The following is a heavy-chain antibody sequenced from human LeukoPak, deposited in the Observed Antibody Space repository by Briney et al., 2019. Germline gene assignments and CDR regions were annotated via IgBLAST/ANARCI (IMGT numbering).Heavy chain of an antibody. CDR1: GYPIGLDYY. J-gene: IGHJ5*02. D-gene: IGHD5-24*01. Sequence: PSETLSLTCKVSGYPIGLDYYRVWIRQAPGRGLQWIGGFHRGRIQYNSALKSRVTISIDSSKNQFSLRMWPVTAADTAFYFSARAPSSYESGNGYPNLGWLDPWGQGALVTVSS. CDR3: ARAPSSYESGNGYPNLGWLDP. CDR2: FHRGRI. V-gene: IGHV4-38-2*02.